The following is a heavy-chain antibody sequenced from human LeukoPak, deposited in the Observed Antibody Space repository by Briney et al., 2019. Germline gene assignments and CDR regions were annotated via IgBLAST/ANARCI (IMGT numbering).Heavy chain of an antibody. CDR1: GGSISSGSYY. Sequence: PSETLSLTCTVSGGSISSGSYYWSWIRQPAGKGLERIGRIYTSGSTNYNPSRKSRVTISVDTSKNQSSLKLSSVTAADTAVYYCARDPGTTPLDYYYYMDVWGKGTTVTVSS. CDR2: IYTSGST. D-gene: IGHD1-7*01. J-gene: IGHJ6*03. CDR3: ARDPGTTPLDYYYYMDV. V-gene: IGHV4-61*02.